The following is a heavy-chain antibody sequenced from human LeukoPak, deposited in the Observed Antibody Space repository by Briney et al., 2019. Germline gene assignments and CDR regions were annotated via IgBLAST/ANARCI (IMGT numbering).Heavy chain of an antibody. J-gene: IGHJ4*02. D-gene: IGHD1-14*01. CDR3: ARRKTTGLY. CDR2: IYHSGST. V-gene: IGHV4-38-2*02. CDR1: GYSISSGYY. Sequence: KSSETLSLTCTVSGYSISSGYYWGWIRQPPGKGLEWIGSIYHSGSTYYNPSLKSRVTISVDTSKNQFSLKLSSVTAADTAVYYCARRKTTGLYWGQGTLVTVSS.